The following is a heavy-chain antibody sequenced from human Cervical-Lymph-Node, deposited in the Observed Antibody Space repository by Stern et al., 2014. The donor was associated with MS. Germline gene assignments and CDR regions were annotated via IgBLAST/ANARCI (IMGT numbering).Heavy chain of an antibody. J-gene: IGHJ4*02. CDR3: ARALSSGLWYFDC. Sequence: VQLVESGDEVKKPGASVQLSCKASGYTLTTYHMHWVRQAPGQGLEWMGVINPSGGDTTYAQRFQGRVTMTRDKSTNTIYMELSSLRSEDSAMYYCARALSSGLWYFDCWGQGTLVTVSS. CDR2: INPSGGDT. D-gene: IGHD6-19*01. CDR1: GYTLTTYH. V-gene: IGHV1-46*01.